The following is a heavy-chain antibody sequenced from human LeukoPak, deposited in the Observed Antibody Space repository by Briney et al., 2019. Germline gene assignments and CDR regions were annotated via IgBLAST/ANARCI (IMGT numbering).Heavy chain of an antibody. D-gene: IGHD6-13*01. Sequence: GXSLKISCKGSGYSFTSYWIGWVRQMPGKGLEGMGIIYPGDSDTRYSPSFQGQVTISADQSISTAYLQWSSLKASDTAMYYCATQKWQLVRYYYYYYMDVWGKGTTVTVSS. CDR3: ATQKWQLVRYYYYYYMDV. CDR2: IYPGDSDT. V-gene: IGHV5-51*01. CDR1: GYSFTSYW. J-gene: IGHJ6*03.